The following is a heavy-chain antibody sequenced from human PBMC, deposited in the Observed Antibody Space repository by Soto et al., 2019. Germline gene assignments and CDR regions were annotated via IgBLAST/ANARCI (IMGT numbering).Heavy chain of an antibody. CDR1: GFTFSSYA. V-gene: IGHV3-23*01. CDR2: ISGSGGST. D-gene: IGHD3-3*01. Sequence: PGGSLRLSCAASGFTFSSYAMSWVRQAPGKGLEWVSAISGSGGSTYYADSVKGRFTISRDNSKNTLYLQMNSLRAEDTAVYYCAKSNILLIFGVVTRKPIYYFDYWGQGTLVTVSS. CDR3: AKSNILLIFGVVTRKPIYYFDY. J-gene: IGHJ4*02.